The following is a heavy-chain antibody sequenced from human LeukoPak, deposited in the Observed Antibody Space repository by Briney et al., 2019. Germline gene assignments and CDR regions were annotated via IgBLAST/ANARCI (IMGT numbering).Heavy chain of an antibody. J-gene: IGHJ5*02. D-gene: IGHD1-26*01. CDR2: TYYRSKWNT. CDR1: GDSVSSNSAS. CDR3: ARDPDSSHEWGPFDP. V-gene: IGHV6-1*01. Sequence: SQTLSLTCAISGDSVSSNSASWNWIRQSPSRGLEWLGRTYYRSKWNTDYAVSVKGRITINPDTSKNQFYLYLNSVTPEDTAVYYCARDPDSSHEWGPFDPWGQGTLVTVSS.